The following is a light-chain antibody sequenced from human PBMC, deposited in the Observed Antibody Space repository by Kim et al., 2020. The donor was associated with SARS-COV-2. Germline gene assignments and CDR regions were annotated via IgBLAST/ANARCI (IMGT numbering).Light chain of an antibody. CDR2: AAS. CDR1: QGISSW. J-gene: IGKJ2*03. Sequence: SDSVVARVTFTCRASQGISSWLACYQQKPGIATKLLIYAASSLQSGVPSRFSGSGSGTDFTLTISSLQPEDFATYYCQQANSFPYSFGQGTKLEI. CDR3: QQANSFPYS. V-gene: IGKV1-12*01.